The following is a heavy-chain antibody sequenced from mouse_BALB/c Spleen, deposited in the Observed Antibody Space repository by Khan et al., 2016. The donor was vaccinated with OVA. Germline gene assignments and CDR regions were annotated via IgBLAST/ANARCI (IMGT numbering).Heavy chain of an antibody. J-gene: IGHJ4*01. V-gene: IGHV5-12-2*01. Sequence: EVELVESGGDLVQPGGSLKLSCAASGFTFSSYTMSWVRQTPEKRLEWVAFISYGGGNTYYPDTVKGRFTISRDNAKNTLYLQMSSLKSEDTAMYYCTRPSTTESDYTMDYWGQGTSVTVSS. CDR1: GFTFSSYT. CDR3: TRPSTTESDYTMDY. D-gene: IGHD1-1*01. CDR2: ISYGGGNT.